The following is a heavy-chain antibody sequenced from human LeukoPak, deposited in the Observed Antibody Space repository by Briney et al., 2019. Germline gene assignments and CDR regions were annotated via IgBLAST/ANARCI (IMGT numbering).Heavy chain of an antibody. Sequence: PSETLSLTCAVYGDSFSGFYWTWVRQAPGKGLEWIGEISYSGTPRYNPSLNSRITVTLDTSKKQISLNLSPVTAADTAVYYCVRGNVKHYHSVAAEYYYYMDVWGKGTAVIVSS. D-gene: IGHD6-19*01. CDR2: ISYSGTP. J-gene: IGHJ6*03. V-gene: IGHV4-34*01. CDR1: GDSFSGFY. CDR3: VRGNVKHYHSVAAEYYYYMDV.